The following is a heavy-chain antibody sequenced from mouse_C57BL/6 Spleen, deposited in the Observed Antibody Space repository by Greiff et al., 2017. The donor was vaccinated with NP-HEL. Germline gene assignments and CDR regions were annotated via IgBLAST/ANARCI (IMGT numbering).Heavy chain of an antibody. Sequence: EVKLMESGGGLVQPGGSLSLSCAASGFTFTDYYMSWVRQPPGKALEWLGFIRNKANGYTTEYSASVKGRFTISRDNSQSILYLQMNALRAEDSATYYCARSHYGSSYDYWGQGTTLTVSS. CDR3: ARSHYGSSYDY. CDR1: GFTFTDYY. D-gene: IGHD1-1*01. CDR2: IRNKANGYTT. J-gene: IGHJ2*01. V-gene: IGHV7-3*01.